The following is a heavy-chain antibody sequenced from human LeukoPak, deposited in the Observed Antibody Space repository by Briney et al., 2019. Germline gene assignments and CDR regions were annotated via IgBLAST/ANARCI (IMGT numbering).Heavy chain of an antibody. V-gene: IGHV4-59*01. D-gene: IGHD6-19*01. Sequence: AETLSLTCTVSGGSISGYYWSWIRQPTGKGLEWDGYIYYSGSTNYNPSLKSRVTISVDTSKNQFSLKLSSVTAADTAVYYCARVSSGWYWADYWGQGTLVTVSS. CDR1: GGSISGYY. CDR3: ARVSSGWYWADY. CDR2: IYYSGST. J-gene: IGHJ4*02.